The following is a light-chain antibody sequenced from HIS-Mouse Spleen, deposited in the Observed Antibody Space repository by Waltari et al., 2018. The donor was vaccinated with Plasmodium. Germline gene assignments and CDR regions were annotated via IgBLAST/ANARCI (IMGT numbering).Light chain of an antibody. CDR2: DV. CDR3: SSYTSSSTLVV. Sequence: QSALTQPASVSGSPGQSITISCTGTSSDVGGYNYVSWYQQNPAKAPKLIIYDVSNRFSVAKSGNTASLTISGLQAEDEADYYCSSYTSSSTLVVFGGGTKLTVL. J-gene: IGLJ2*01. V-gene: IGLV2-14*03. CDR1: SSDVGGYNY.